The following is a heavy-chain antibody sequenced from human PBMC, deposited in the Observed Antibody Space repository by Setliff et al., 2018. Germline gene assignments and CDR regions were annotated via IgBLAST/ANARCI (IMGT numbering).Heavy chain of an antibody. D-gene: IGHD3-16*01. CDR3: TADYNLGDYFDF. CDR2: ISWDGETT. J-gene: IGHJ4*02. CDR1: GFTFRSYW. Sequence: PGGSLRLSCAASGFTFRSYWMSWVRQAPGKGLEWVSLISWDGETTYYVDSVKGRFTISRDNSKNSLYLQMDSLRTEDTALYYCTADYNLGDYFDFWGQGTLVTVSS. V-gene: IGHV3-43*01.